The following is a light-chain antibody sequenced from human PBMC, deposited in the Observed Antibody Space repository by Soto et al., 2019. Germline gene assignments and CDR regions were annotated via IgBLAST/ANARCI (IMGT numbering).Light chain of an antibody. J-gene: IGLJ3*02. CDR3: CSYTGGRTFVV. V-gene: IGLV2-23*02. CDR2: DVN. CDR1: SSDIGSYNL. Sequence: QSALSQPASVSGSPGQSVTISCTGTSSDIGSYNLVSWYQHHPGQAPKLVIYDVNKRPSVDSNRFSGSKSGNTASLTIAGLQPEDEGEYYCCSYTGGRTFVVFGGGTKVTVL.